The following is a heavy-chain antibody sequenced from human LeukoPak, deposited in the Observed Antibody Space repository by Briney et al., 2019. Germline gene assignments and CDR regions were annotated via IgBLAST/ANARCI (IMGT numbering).Heavy chain of an antibody. CDR3: ARPPAPRLVWFGQDAFDV. Sequence: GGSLRLSCAASGFTFDDYVMNWVRQAPGKGLEWVSGLNGNGDNTGFADSVKGRFTISRDNAKNSLYLQMNSLRAEDTALYYCARPPAPRLVWFGQDAFDVWGQGTMVTVSS. J-gene: IGHJ3*01. CDR2: LNGNGDNT. CDR1: GFTFDDYV. V-gene: IGHV3-20*04. D-gene: IGHD3-10*01.